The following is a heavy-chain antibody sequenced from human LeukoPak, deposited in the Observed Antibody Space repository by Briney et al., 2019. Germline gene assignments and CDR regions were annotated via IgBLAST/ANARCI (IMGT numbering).Heavy chain of an antibody. D-gene: IGHD1-26*01. J-gene: IGHJ4*02. CDR2: INPNSGGT. Sequence: ASVKVSCKASGYTFTGYYMRWVRQAPGQGLEWMGWINPNSGGTNYAQKFQGRVTMTRDTSISTAYMELSRLRSDDTAVYYCARASPWELLGLIDYWGQGTLVTVSS. CDR3: ARASPWELLGLIDY. V-gene: IGHV1-2*02. CDR1: GYTFTGYY.